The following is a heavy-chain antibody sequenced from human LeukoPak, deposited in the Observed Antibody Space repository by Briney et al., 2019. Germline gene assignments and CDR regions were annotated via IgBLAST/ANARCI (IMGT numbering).Heavy chain of an antibody. CDR2: IYSSGTT. Sequence: SETLSLTCTVSGGSITSYYWSWIRQPAGKGLEWIGRIYSSGTTNYNPSLKSRVTISVDKSKDQFSLNLSSVTAAGTAVYYCARDDYCSGGSCPLGYWGQGTLVTVSS. J-gene: IGHJ4*02. CDR1: GGSITSYY. CDR3: ARDDYCSGGSCPLGY. D-gene: IGHD2-15*01. V-gene: IGHV4-4*07.